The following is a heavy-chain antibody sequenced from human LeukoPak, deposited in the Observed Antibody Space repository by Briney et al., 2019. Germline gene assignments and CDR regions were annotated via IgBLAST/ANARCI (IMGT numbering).Heavy chain of an antibody. CDR3: AGDLLTYYDSSGYVIDY. D-gene: IGHD3-22*01. Sequence: GASVKVSCKASGYTFTCYYMHWVRQAPGQGLEWMGRINPNSGGTNYAQKFQGRVTMTRDTSISTAYMELSRLRSDDTAVYYCAGDLLTYYDSSGYVIDYWGQGTLVTVSS. CDR1: GYTFTCYY. V-gene: IGHV1-2*06. CDR2: INPNSGGT. J-gene: IGHJ4*02.